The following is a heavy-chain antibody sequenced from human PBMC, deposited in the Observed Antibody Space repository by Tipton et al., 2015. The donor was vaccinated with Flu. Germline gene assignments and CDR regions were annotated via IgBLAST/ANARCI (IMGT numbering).Heavy chain of an antibody. D-gene: IGHD3-10*01. CDR3: ARERTYYYGSGSYTNWFDP. J-gene: IGHJ5*02. V-gene: IGHV4-59*01. CDR2: IYYSGST. CDR1: GGSISSYY. Sequence: TLSLTCTVSGGSISSYYWSRIRQPPGKGLEWIGYIYYSGSTNYNPSLKSRVTISVDTSKNQFSLKLSSVTAADTAVYYCARERTYYYGSGSYTNWFDPWGQGTLVTVSS.